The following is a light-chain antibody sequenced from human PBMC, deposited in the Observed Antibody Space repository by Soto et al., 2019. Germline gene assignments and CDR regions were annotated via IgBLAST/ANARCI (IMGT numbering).Light chain of an antibody. V-gene: IGKV1-5*01. CDR1: QSISSW. CDR2: DAS. J-gene: IGKJ1*01. Sequence: DIQMTQSPSTLSASVGDRVTITCRASQSISSWLAWYQQKPGKAPKLLIYDASGLESGVPSRFSGSGSGTEFTLTISSLQPDEFATYYCQQYNSYSGTFGQGTKVEI. CDR3: QQYNSYSGT.